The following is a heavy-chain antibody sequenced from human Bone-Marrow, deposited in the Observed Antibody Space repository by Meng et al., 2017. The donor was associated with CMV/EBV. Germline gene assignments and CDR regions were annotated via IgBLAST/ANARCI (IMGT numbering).Heavy chain of an antibody. J-gene: IGHJ4*02. CDR1: GDSVSSNSAA. D-gene: IGHD3-22*01. V-gene: IGHV6-1*01. CDR2: TYYRSKWYN. Sequence: SCAISGDSVSSNSAAWNWIRQSPSRGLEWLGRTYYRSKWYNDYAVSLTSRITNTPDTSKNQFSLQLNSLSPEDTDVYYWARGLSGYYDSYYFDYWGQGTLVTVSS. CDR3: ARGLSGYYDSYYFDY.